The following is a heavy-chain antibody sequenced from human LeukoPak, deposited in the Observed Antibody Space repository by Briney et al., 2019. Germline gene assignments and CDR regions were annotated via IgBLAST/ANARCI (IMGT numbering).Heavy chain of an antibody. J-gene: IGHJ4*02. CDR1: GGTFSSNA. Sequence: SVKVAFKDSGGTFSSNAISWVRQAPGQGLEWMGGIIPVFGVANYAEKFQGRVMITADKSTSTAYMEVSSLRSADTTMYYCTRDRFDYGEHTHSDYWGQGTLVTVSS. CDR2: IIPVFGVA. CDR3: TRDRFDYGEHTHSDY. D-gene: IGHD4-17*01. V-gene: IGHV1-69*10.